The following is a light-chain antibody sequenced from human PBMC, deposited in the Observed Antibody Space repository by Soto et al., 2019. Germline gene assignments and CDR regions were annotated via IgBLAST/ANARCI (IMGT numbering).Light chain of an antibody. CDR3: QQYNNWPRNT. J-gene: IGKJ2*01. CDR1: QSVRSN. Sequence: EIVITQSPATLSVSLGERATLSCRASQSVRSNLGWYQQKPGQAPRLLIYGASTRATGIPARISGSGFGTEFTLNISSLQSEDFAVYYCQQYNNWPRNTFGQGTKLEIK. CDR2: GAS. V-gene: IGKV3-15*01.